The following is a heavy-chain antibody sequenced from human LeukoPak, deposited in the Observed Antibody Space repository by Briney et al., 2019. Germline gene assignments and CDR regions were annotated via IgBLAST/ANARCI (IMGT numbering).Heavy chain of an antibody. CDR3: ARRTSLFIRGYDRYYGMDV. CDR1: GGSISSYY. CDR2: IYYSGST. V-gene: IGHV4-59*08. D-gene: IGHD5-12*01. Sequence: SETLSLTCTVSGGSISSYYWSWIRQPPGKGLEWIGYIYYSGSTNYNPSLKSRVTISVDTSKNQFSLKLSYVTAADTAVYYCARRTSLFIRGYDRYYGMDVWGQGTTVTVSS. J-gene: IGHJ6*02.